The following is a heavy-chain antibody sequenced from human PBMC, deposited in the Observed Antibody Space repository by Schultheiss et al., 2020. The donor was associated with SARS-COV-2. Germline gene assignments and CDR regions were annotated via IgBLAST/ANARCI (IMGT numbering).Heavy chain of an antibody. V-gene: IGHV1-2*06. D-gene: IGHD1-26*01. Sequence: ASVKVSCKASGYTFTGYYMHWVRQAPGQGLEWMGRINPNSGGTNYAQKFQGRVTITRDTSASTAYMELSSLRSEDTAVYYCARDWVWEERGGRYSYYYGMDVWGQGTTVTVSS. J-gene: IGHJ6*02. CDR1: GYTFTGYY. CDR3: ARDWVWEERGGRYSYYYGMDV. CDR2: INPNSGGT.